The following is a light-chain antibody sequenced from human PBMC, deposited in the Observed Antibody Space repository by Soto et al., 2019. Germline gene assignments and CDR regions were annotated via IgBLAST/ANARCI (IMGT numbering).Light chain of an antibody. V-gene: IGKV3-15*01. J-gene: IGKJ1*01. CDR3: QQYSNWPRGS. CDR1: QNITSD. Sequence: ETVVTQSPGTLSVSPGERATLSCRASQNITSDLAWYQQKPGQPPSLLIFDTSTRATGVPARFSGSGFRTEFTLTIDSLQSDDFAVYYCQQYSNWPRGSFGQGTKVDIK. CDR2: DTS.